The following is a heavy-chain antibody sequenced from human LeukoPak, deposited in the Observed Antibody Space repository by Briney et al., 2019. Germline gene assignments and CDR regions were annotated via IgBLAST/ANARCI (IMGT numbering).Heavy chain of an antibody. CDR1: GFTVSSHY. D-gene: IGHD3-22*01. V-gene: IGHV3-53*04. CDR3: ARAGYFDSSGHYSSFDY. Sequence: GGPLTLSCAASGFTVSSHYMSWVRQAPGKGLEWVSVIYSGGRTYYADSVKGRFTIYRHKSKHTLYLQMNSLRAEDTAVYFCARAGYFDSSGHYSSFDYWGQGSLVTVSS. J-gene: IGHJ4*02. CDR2: IYSGGRT.